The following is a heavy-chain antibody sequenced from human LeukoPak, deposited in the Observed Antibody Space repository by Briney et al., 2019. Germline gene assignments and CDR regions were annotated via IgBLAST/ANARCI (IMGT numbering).Heavy chain of an antibody. CDR2: IWYDGSNK. CDR1: GFTFSSYG. V-gene: IGHV3-33*01. CDR3: ARDRVTMVRGVVPNWFDP. D-gene: IGHD3-10*01. J-gene: IGHJ5*02. Sequence: GGSLRLSCAASGFTFSSYGMHWLRQAPGKGLEWVAVIWYDGSNKYYADSVKGRFTISRDNSKNTLYLQMNSLRAEDTAVYYCARDRVTMVRGVVPNWFDPWGQGTLVTVSS.